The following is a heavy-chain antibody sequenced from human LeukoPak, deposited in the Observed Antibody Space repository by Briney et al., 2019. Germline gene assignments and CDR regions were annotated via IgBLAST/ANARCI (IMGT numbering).Heavy chain of an antibody. Sequence: GGSLRLSCAASGFTFSSYAMSWVRQAPGQGLEWVSAISGSGGSTYYADSVKGRFTISRDNAKNTLYLQMNRLRAEDTAVYYCAKAGLGGVTGYYYYYMDVWGKGTTVTVSS. CDR2: ISGSGGST. V-gene: IGHV3-23*01. J-gene: IGHJ6*03. D-gene: IGHD3-16*01. CDR1: GFTFSSYA. CDR3: AKAGLGGVTGYYYYYMDV.